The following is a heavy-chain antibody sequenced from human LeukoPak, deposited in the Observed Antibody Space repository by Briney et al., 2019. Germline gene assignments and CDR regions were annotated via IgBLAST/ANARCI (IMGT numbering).Heavy chain of an antibody. CDR3: ARRTYDGYFDY. D-gene: IGHD3-3*01. CDR2: IYNSGST. V-gene: IGHV4-59*08. CDR1: RDSIRSYY. Sequence: SETLSLTCIVSRDSIRSYYWSWIRQPPEKGLEWIGNIYNSGSTKYNPSLKPRVTISLDTSNNQFSLKLNSVTAADTAVYYCARRTYDGYFDYWGQGTLVTVSS. J-gene: IGHJ4*02.